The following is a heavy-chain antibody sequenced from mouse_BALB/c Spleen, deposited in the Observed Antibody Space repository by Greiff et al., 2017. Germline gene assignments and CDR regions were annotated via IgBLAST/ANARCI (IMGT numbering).Heavy chain of an antibody. J-gene: IGHJ4*01. CDR1: GFNIKDTY. V-gene: IGHV14-3*02. D-gene: IGHD1-1*01. Sequence: VQLQQSGAELVKPGASVKLSCTASGFNIKDTYMHWVKQRPEQGLEWIGRIDPANGNTKYDPKFQGKATITADTSSNTAYLQLSSLTSEDTAVYYCARDYYGRSYGAMDYWGQGTSVTVSS. CDR2: IDPANGNT. CDR3: ARDYYGRSYGAMDY.